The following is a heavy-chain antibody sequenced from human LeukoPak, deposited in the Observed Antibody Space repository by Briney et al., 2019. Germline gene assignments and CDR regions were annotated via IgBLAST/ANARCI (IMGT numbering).Heavy chain of an antibody. CDR1: GYTFTSYA. Sequence: VALVKVSCKASGYTFTSYAMHWVRQAPGQRLEWMGWINAGNGNTKYSQKFQGRVTITRDTSASTAYMELSSLRSEDTAVYYCARDLAAAGRDGYGYWGQGTLVTVSS. CDR3: ARDLAAAGRDGYGY. V-gene: IGHV1-3*01. J-gene: IGHJ4*02. CDR2: INAGNGNT. D-gene: IGHD6-13*01.